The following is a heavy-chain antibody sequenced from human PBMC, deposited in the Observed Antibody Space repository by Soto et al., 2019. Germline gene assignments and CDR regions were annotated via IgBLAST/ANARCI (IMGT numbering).Heavy chain of an antibody. J-gene: IGHJ5*02. CDR1: GGSISSSSSSNYY. D-gene: IGHD4-17*01. CDR3: ARHPGLRWFDP. V-gene: IGHV4-39*01. Sequence: PSETLSLTCTVSGGSISSSSSSNYYWGWIRQPPGKGLEWIGGIYYSGTTYYNPSLKSRVTISVDTSKNQFSLKVNSVTAADTAVYYCARHPGLRWFDPWGQGTLVTVSS. CDR2: IYYSGTT.